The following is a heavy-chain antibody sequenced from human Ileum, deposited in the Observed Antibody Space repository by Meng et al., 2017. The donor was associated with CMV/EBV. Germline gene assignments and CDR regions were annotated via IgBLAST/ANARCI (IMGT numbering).Heavy chain of an antibody. V-gene: IGHV4-39*01. J-gene: IGHJ6*02. Sequence: SETLSLTCTVSGGSISSSSYYWGWIRQPPGKGLEWIGSIYYSGSTYYNPSLKSRVTISVDTSKNQFSLKLSSVTAADTAVYYCARHPGTHSYNWNYYYYYYGMDVWGQGTTVTVSS. D-gene: IGHD1-7*01. CDR2: IYYSGST. CDR3: ARHPGTHSYNWNYYYYYYGMDV. CDR1: GGSISSSSYY.